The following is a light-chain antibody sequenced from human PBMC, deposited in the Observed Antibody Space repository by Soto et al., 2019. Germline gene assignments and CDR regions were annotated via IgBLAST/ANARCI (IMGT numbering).Light chain of an antibody. CDR2: SNN. CDR3: AAWDDSLNVVV. J-gene: IGLJ2*01. CDR1: SSNIGSNT. V-gene: IGLV1-44*01. Sequence: QCVRTQPPSASGTPGQRVTISCSGSSSNIGSNTVNWYQQLPGTAPKLLIYSNNQRPSGVPDRFSGSKSGTSASLAISGLQSEDEADYYCAAWDDSLNVVVFGGGTKVTVL.